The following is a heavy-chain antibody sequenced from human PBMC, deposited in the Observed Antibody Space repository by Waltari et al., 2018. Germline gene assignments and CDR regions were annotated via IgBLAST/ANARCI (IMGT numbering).Heavy chain of an antibody. Sequence: QVQLQESGPGLVKPSETLSLTCTVSGGSISSYYWRWLRPPAGKGLEWIGRIYTSGSTNYNPSLKSRVTMSVDTSKNQFSLKLSSVTAADTAVYYCARFRKTHRTVAGYFDYWGQGTLVTVSS. D-gene: IGHD6-19*01. V-gene: IGHV4-4*07. CDR1: GGSISSYY. CDR3: ARFRKTHRTVAGYFDY. CDR2: IYTSGST. J-gene: IGHJ4*02.